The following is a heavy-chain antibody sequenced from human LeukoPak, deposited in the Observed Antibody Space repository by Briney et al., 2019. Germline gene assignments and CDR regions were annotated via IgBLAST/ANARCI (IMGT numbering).Heavy chain of an antibody. Sequence: GGSLRLSCAASGFTFSSYWMHWVRQAPGKGLVWVSRINSDGRSTNYADSVKGRFTISRDNAKNTLYLQMNSLRAEDTAVYYCARDCGYSYGYGGWGQGTLVTVSA. CDR1: GFTFSSYW. D-gene: IGHD5-18*01. CDR3: ARDCGYSYGYGG. V-gene: IGHV3-74*01. J-gene: IGHJ4*02. CDR2: INSDGRST.